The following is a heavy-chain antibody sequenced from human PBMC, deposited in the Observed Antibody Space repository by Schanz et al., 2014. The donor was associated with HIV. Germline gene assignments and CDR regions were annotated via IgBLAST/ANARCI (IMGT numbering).Heavy chain of an antibody. Sequence: QVQLVESGGGVVQPGRSLRLSCAASGITFSTSGMHWVRQAPGKGLEWVAVIWYDGSKKYYADSVKGRFTISRDNSKNTLYLQMSSLRVEDTAVYYCANEEVPNDYWGQGTLVTVSP. CDR1: GITFSTSG. CDR2: IWYDGSKK. J-gene: IGHJ4*02. CDR3: ANEEVPNDY. V-gene: IGHV3-33*06.